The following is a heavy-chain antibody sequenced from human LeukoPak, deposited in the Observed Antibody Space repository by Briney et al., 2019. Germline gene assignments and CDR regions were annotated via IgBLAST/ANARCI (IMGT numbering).Heavy chain of an antibody. D-gene: IGHD6-13*01. J-gene: IGHJ4*02. Sequence: ASVKVSCKASGYTFTSYGISWVRQAPGQGLEWMGWISAYNGNTNYAQKLQGRVTMTTDTSTSTAYIELRSLRSDDTAVYYCARDRGIAAAGTSGDWGQGTLVTVSS. CDR1: GYTFTSYG. CDR3: ARDRGIAAAGTSGD. CDR2: ISAYNGNT. V-gene: IGHV1-18*01.